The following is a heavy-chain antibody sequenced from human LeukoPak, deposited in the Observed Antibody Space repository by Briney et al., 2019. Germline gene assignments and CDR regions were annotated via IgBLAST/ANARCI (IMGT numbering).Heavy chain of an antibody. J-gene: IGHJ5*02. CDR3: AREPLPTTAGADWFGP. D-gene: IGHD2-21*02. CDR2: MNPNSGNT. V-gene: IGHV1-8*01. Sequence: ASVKVSCKPSGYTFTSHDIYWVRQATGQGLEWMGWMNPNSGNTGYAQKSHGRVTMPRNTSISTAYMELSSLRSEHTAVYYCAREPLPTTAGADWFGPWGQGTLVTVSS. CDR1: GYTFTSHD.